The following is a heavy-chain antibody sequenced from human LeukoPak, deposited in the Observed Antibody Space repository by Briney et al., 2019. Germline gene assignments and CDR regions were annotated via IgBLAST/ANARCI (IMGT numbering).Heavy chain of an antibody. V-gene: IGHV3-23*01. J-gene: IGHJ4*02. Sequence: GGSLRLSCAASGFTFSSYAMSWVRQAPGKGLEWVSAISGSGGSTYYADSVKGRFTISRDNSKNTLYLQMNSLRAEDTAVYYCAKDGKFHRDLFGTIFGVVTALDYWGQGTLVTVSS. CDR1: GFTFSSYA. CDR2: ISGSGGST. D-gene: IGHD3-3*01. CDR3: AKDGKFHRDLFGTIFGVVTALDY.